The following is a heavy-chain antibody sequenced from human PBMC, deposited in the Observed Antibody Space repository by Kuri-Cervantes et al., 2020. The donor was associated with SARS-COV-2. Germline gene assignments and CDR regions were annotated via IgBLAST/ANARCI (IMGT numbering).Heavy chain of an antibody. V-gene: IGHV4-4*07. CDR3: ARVVPAAVFDY. D-gene: IGHD2-2*01. Sequence: ESLSLSCTVSGGDISSYFWSWIRQPAGKGLEWIGRIYTSGSTNYNPSLKSGVTMSVDTSKNQFSLKLSSVTATDTAVYYCARVVPAAVFDYWGQGTLVTVSS. CDR2: IYTSGST. CDR1: GGDISSYF. J-gene: IGHJ4*02.